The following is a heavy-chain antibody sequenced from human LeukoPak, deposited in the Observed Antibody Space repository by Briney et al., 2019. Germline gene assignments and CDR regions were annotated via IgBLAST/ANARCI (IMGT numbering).Heavy chain of an antibody. V-gene: IGHV3-72*01. CDR2: ITNTPNNYAS. CDR1: GFTFSTYW. Sequence: GGSLRLSCAASGFTFSTYWMSWVRQAPGKGLEWIGRITNTPNNYASQYAASVRGRFTISRDDSKSSLFLQMNSLKSEDTAIYFCARDTATARDYWGQGTLVTVSS. D-gene: IGHD6-6*01. CDR3: ARDTATARDY. J-gene: IGHJ4*02.